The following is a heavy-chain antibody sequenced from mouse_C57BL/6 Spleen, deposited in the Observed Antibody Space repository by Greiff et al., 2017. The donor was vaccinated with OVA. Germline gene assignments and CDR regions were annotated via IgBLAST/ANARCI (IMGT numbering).Heavy chain of an antibody. Sequence: QVQLQQSGAELMKPGASVKLSCKATGYTFTGYWIEWVKQRPGHGLEWIGEILPGSGSTNYNEKFKGKATFTADTSSNTAYMQLSSLPAEDSAIYNCAREGLTGTYAMDYWGQGTSVTVSS. J-gene: IGHJ4*01. CDR2: ILPGSGST. D-gene: IGHD4-1*01. CDR3: AREGLTGTYAMDY. CDR1: GYTFTGYW. V-gene: IGHV1-9*01.